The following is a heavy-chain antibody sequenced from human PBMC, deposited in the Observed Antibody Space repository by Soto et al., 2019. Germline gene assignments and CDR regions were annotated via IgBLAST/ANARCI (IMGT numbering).Heavy chain of an antibody. D-gene: IGHD6-19*01. V-gene: IGHV4-30-4*01. Sequence: KPSETLSLTCTVSGGSISSGDYYWSWIRQPPGKGLEWIGYIYYSGSTYYNPSLKSRVTISVDTSKNQFSLKLSSVTAADTAVYYCARVDPGIAVAGTYYFDYWGQGTLVTVSS. J-gene: IGHJ4*02. CDR3: ARVDPGIAVAGTYYFDY. CDR2: IYYSGST. CDR1: GGSISSGDYY.